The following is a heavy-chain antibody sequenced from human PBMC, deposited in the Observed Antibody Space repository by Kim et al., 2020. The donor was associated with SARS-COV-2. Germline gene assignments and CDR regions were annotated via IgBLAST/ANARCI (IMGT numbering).Heavy chain of an antibody. D-gene: IGHD3-3*01. J-gene: IGHJ3*01. V-gene: IGHV4-34*01. CDR1: GGSFSGYY. CDR2: INHSGST. Sequence: SETLSLTCAVYGGSFSGYYWSWIRQPPGKGLEWIGEINHSGSTNYNPSLKSRVTISVDTSKNQFSLKLSSVTAADTAVYYCARDRSYDFWSGYGIALDA. CDR3: ARDRSYDFWSGYGIALDA.